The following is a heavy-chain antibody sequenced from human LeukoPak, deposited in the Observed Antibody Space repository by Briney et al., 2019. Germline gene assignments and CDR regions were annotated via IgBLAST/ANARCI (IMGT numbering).Heavy chain of an antibody. CDR2: IYTSGST. J-gene: IGHJ6*02. CDR1: GGSISSYY. CDR3: ASTSGYCSGGSCYHYYYYGMDV. V-gene: IGHV4-4*07. Sequence: PSETLSLTCTVSGGSISSYYWSWIRQPAGKGLEWIGRIYTSGSTNYNPSLKSRVTISVDTSKNQFSLKLSSVTAADTAVYYCASTSGYCSGGSCYHYYYYGMDVWGQGTTVTVSS. D-gene: IGHD2-15*01.